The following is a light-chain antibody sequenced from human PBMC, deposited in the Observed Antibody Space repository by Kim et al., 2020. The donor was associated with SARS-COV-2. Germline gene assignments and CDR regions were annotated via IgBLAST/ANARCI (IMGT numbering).Light chain of an antibody. CDR2: DAS. Sequence: PGERATLACRASQGVDTYLAWYQQKPGQGPRLLIYDASNRATGIPDRFSGSGSGTDFTLTISSLESEDFAVYYCQQRSNWPPALTFGGGTEVGIK. CDR1: QGVDTY. CDR3: QQRSNWPPALT. J-gene: IGKJ4*01. V-gene: IGKV3-11*01.